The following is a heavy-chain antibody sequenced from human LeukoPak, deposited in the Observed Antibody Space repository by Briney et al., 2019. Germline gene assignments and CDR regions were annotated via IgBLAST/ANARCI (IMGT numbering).Heavy chain of an antibody. CDR2: ISWNSGSI. D-gene: IGHD2-21*02. CDR1: GFTFDDYA. J-gene: IGHJ4*02. CDR3: AKEACGGDCYNYYDY. V-gene: IGHV3-9*01. Sequence: LSGGSLRLSCAASGFTFDDYAMHWVRQAPGKGLEWVSGISWNSGSIGYADSVKGRFTISRDNAKNSLYLQMNSLRAEDTALYYCAKEACGGDCYNYYDYWGQGTLVNVSS.